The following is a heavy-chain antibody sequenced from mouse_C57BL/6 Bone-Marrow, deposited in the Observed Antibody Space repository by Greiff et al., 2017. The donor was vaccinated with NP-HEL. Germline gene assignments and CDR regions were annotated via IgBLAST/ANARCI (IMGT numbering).Heavy chain of an antibody. CDR2: IDPETGGT. V-gene: IGHV1-15*01. D-gene: IGHD2-1*01. CDR3: TRLLWDAMDY. Sequence: QVQLQQSGAELVRPGASVTLSCKASGYTFTDYEMHWVKQTPVHGLEWIGAIDPETGGTAYNQKFKGKAILTADKSSSTAYMELRSLTSEDSAVYYWTRLLWDAMDYWGQGTSVTVSS. J-gene: IGHJ4*01. CDR1: GYTFTDYE.